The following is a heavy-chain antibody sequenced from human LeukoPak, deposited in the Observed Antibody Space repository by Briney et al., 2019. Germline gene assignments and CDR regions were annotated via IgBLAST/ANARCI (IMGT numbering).Heavy chain of an antibody. CDR1: GLTFSSYW. CDR3: AGSGFDY. V-gene: IGHV3-7*01. CDR2: IKQDGSEK. Sequence: GGSLRLSCAAAGLTFSSYWMTWVRQAPGKGLEWVANIKQDGSEKYYVDSVKGRFTISRDNAKNSLYLQMNSLRAEDTAVYYCAGSGFDYWSQGTLVTVSS. J-gene: IGHJ4*02. D-gene: IGHD2-15*01.